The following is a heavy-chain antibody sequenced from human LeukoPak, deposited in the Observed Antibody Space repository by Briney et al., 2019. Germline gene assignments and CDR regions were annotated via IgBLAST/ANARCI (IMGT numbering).Heavy chain of an antibody. J-gene: IGHJ3*02. CDR1: GYTFTSYY. CDR2: INPSGGST. D-gene: IGHD1-26*01. V-gene: IGHV1-46*01. CDR3: ARDGGSYLSAFDI. Sequence: VASVKVSCKASGYTFTSYYMHWVRQAPGQGLEWMGIINPSGGSTSYAQKFQGRVTMTRDMSTSTVYMELSSLRSEDTAVYYCARDGGSYLSAFDIWGQGTMVTVSS.